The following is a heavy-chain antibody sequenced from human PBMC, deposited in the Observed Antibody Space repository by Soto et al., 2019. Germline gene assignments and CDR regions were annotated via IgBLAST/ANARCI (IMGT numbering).Heavy chain of an antibody. CDR2: INHSGST. J-gene: IGHJ6*02. V-gene: IGHV4-34*01. Sequence: SENLSLTCAVYGGSLSVYYWSWIRQPPGKGLKWIGEINHSGSTNYNPSLKSRVTISVDTSKYQFSPKLSSVTAADTAVYYCARGGYSSDYYYYGMDVWDQGTTGTVSS. CDR3: ARGGYSSDYYYYGMDV. CDR1: GGSLSVYY. D-gene: IGHD5-18*01.